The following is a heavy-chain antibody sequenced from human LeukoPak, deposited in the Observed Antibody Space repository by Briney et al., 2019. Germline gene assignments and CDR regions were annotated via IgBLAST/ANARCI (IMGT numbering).Heavy chain of an antibody. D-gene: IGHD1-1*01. Sequence: GGSLRLSCAASGFTFSSYAMSWVRQAPGKGLEWVSAISGSGGSTYYADSVKGRFTISRDNSKNTLYLQMNSLRVEDTAIFYCAKSLFTSATGTGRAFHIWGQGTRVTVSS. CDR2: ISGSGGST. CDR1: GFTFSSYA. J-gene: IGHJ3*02. V-gene: IGHV3-23*01. CDR3: AKSLFTSATGTGRAFHI.